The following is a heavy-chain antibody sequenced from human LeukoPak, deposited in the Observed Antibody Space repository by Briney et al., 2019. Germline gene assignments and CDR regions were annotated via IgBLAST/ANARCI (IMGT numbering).Heavy chain of an antibody. CDR3: AIIWNYYDSGGYSD. CDR1: GFTFSSYS. V-gene: IGHV3-21*01. J-gene: IGHJ4*02. CDR2: ISSSSSYI. Sequence: GGSLRLSCAASGFTFSSYSMNWVRQAPGKGLEWVSSISSSSSYIYYADSVKGRFTISRDNAKNSLYLQMNSLRAEDTAVYYCAIIWNYYDSGGYSDWGQGTLVTVSS. D-gene: IGHD3-22*01.